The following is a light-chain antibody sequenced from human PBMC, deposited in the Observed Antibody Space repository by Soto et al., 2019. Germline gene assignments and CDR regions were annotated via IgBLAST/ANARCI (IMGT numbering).Light chain of an antibody. Sequence: DIQMTQSPSTLSATAGDRVTITCRACQSISSWLAWYQHKPGKAPKLLIYDASNLDSGVPSRFSGSGSGTEFSLTISNLQPDDCATYYCQQYENYWTFGQGTRLEIK. CDR2: DAS. CDR3: QQYENYWT. CDR1: QSISSW. J-gene: IGKJ1*01. V-gene: IGKV1-5*01.